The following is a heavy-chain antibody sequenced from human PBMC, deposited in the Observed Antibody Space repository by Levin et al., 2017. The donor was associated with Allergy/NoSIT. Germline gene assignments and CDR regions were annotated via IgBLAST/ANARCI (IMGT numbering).Heavy chain of an antibody. CDR1: GFTFSTYW. V-gene: IGHV3-7*01. CDR3: ARVYSSTSGRGMDG. Sequence: GESLKISCGASGFTFSTYWMSWVRQAPGKGLEWVANIKQDGSEKNYVDSVKGRFTISRDNAKNSLYLQMNSLRAEDTAVYYCARVYSSTSGRGMDGWGQGTTVTVTS. D-gene: IGHD6-13*01. CDR2: IKQDGSEK. J-gene: IGHJ6*02.